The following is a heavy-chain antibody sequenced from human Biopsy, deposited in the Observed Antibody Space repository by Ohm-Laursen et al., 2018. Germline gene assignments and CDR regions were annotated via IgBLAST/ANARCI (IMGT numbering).Heavy chain of an antibody. CDR1: GFSFTGYY. Sequence: SVKVSCKASGFSFTGYYIHWVRQAPGQGLEWMGWISPKSGGTNYAQKFQGNITMTKNTSMSTAYMEMSRLRSDDTAVYYCALQSVAQMKNFDYWGQGTLVIVSS. J-gene: IGHJ4*02. V-gene: IGHV1-2*02. CDR2: ISPKSGGT. D-gene: IGHD6-19*01. CDR3: ALQSVAQMKNFDY.